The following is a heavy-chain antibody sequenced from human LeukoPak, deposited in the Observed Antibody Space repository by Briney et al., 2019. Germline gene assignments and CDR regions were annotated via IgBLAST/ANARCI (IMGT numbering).Heavy chain of an antibody. Sequence: SETLSLTCTVSGGSISSYYWSWIRQPPGKGLEWIGYIYYSGSTNYNPSLKSRVTISVDTSKNQFSLKLSSVTAADTAVYYCALTTYYYDSSGYYPYYYYHYMDVWGKGTTVTISS. CDR3: ALTTYYYDSSGYYPYYYYHYMDV. V-gene: IGHV4-59*01. J-gene: IGHJ6*03. CDR2: IYYSGST. CDR1: GGSISSYY. D-gene: IGHD3-22*01.